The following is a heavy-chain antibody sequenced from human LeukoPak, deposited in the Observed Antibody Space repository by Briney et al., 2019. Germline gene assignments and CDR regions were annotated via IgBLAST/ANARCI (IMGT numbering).Heavy chain of an antibody. D-gene: IGHD6-13*01. CDR2: IYHSGST. Sequence: SGTLSLTCAVSGGSISSSNWWSWVRQPPGKGLEWIGEIYHSGSTNYNPSLKSRVTISVDKSKNQFSLKLSSVTAADTAVYYCARESLPGPGYSSSWEDRGHFDYWGQGTLVTVSS. J-gene: IGHJ4*02. CDR1: GGSISSSNW. V-gene: IGHV4-4*02. CDR3: ARESLPGPGYSSSWEDRGHFDY.